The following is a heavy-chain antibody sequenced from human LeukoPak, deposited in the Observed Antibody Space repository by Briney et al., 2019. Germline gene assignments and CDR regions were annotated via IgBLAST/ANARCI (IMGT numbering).Heavy chain of an antibody. V-gene: IGHV3-21*01. CDR1: GFTFSSYS. J-gene: IGHJ6*03. CDR2: ISSSTSYI. D-gene: IGHD4/OR15-4a*01. Sequence: GGSLRLSCAASGFTFSSYSMNWVRQAPGKGLEWVSSISSSTSYIYYADSVKGRFTISRDNAKNSLYLQMNSLRAEDTAVYYCARGDLTGYYFYYYMDVWGKGTTVTVSS. CDR3: ARGDLTGYYFYYYMDV.